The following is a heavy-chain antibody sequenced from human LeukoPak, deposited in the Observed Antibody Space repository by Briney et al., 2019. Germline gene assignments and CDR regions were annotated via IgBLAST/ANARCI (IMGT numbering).Heavy chain of an antibody. J-gene: IGHJ4*02. Sequence: SETLSLTCAVSGYSISSGYYWGWIRQPPGKGLEWIGSIYHSGSTYYNPSLKSRVTISVDTSKNQFSLKLSSVTAADTAVYYCARAGQQWSPLRGTSLDYWGQGTLVTVSS. V-gene: IGHV4-38-2*01. D-gene: IGHD6-19*01. CDR3: ARAGQQWSPLRGTSLDY. CDR2: IYHSGST. CDR1: GYSISSGYY.